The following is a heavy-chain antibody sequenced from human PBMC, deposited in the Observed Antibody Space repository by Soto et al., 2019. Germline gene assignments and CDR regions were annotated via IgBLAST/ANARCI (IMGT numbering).Heavy chain of an antibody. J-gene: IGHJ2*01. V-gene: IGHV3-30-3*01. CDR1: GFTFSSYA. D-gene: IGHD2-8*01. CDR3: ARPLWRDVYYWGYFDL. CDR2: ISYDGSNK. Sequence: QVQLVESGGGVVQPGRSLRLSCAASGFTFSSYAMHWVRQVPGKGLEWVAVISYDGSNKYYADSVKGRFTISRDNSKNTLYLQMNSLRAEDTAVYYCARPLWRDVYYWGYFDLWGRGTLVTVSS.